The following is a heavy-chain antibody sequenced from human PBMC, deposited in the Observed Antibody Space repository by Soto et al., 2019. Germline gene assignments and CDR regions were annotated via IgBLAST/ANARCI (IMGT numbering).Heavy chain of an antibody. Sequence: PGGSLRRSCAASGFTFSSYEMNWVRQAPGKGLEWVSYISSSGSTIYYADSVKGRFTISRYNAKNSLYLQMNSLGAEDPAVYYCARARRLLRFLEGLVPQVAVWGQGTTVTVSS. CDR1: GFTFSSYE. D-gene: IGHD3-3*01. J-gene: IGHJ6*02. CDR2: ISSSGSTI. V-gene: IGHV3-48*03. CDR3: ARARRLLRFLEGLVPQVAV.